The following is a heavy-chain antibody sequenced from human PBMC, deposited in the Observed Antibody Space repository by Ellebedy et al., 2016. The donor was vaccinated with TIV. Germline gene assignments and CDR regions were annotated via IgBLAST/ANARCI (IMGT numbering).Heavy chain of an antibody. CDR3: ARDSFDGNINEGPSDD. J-gene: IGHJ4*02. V-gene: IGHV3-48*02. CDR1: GFTFSSYS. Sequence: GESLKISXAASGFTFSSYSMNWVRQAPGKGLEWVSYISSSSSTIYYADSVKGRFTISRDNAKNSLYLQMNSLRDEDTAVYYCARDSFDGNINEGPSDDWGQGTLVTVSS. D-gene: IGHD5-24*01. CDR2: ISSSSSTI.